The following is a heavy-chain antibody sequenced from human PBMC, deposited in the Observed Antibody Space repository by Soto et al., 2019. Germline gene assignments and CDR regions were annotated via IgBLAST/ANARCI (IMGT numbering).Heavy chain of an antibody. J-gene: IGHJ3*02. CDR3: ARLSPAAGRLGVAFDI. CDR1: GYSFTSYW. V-gene: IGHV5-51*01. D-gene: IGHD6-13*01. Sequence: EVQLVQSGAEVKKPGESLKISCKGSGYSFTSYWIGWVRQMPGKGLEWMGIIYPGDSDTRYSPSFQGQVTISADKSISTAYLQWSSLKASDTAMYYCARLSPAAGRLGVAFDIWGQGTMVTVSS. CDR2: IYPGDSDT.